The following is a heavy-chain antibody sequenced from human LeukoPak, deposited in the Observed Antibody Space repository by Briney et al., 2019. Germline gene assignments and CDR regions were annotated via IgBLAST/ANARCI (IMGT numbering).Heavy chain of an antibody. D-gene: IGHD3-10*01. V-gene: IGHV1-69-2*01. CDR1: GYTFTDYY. CDR3: ATGPKGSGSYYNTKSLFFDY. J-gene: IGHJ4*02. CDR2: VDPEDGET. Sequence: GATVKISCKASGYTFTDYYMHWVQQAPGKGLEWMGRVDPEDGETIYAEKFQGRVTITAGTSTDTAYMELSSLRSEDTAVYYCATGPKGSGSYYNTKSLFFDYWGQGTLVTVSS.